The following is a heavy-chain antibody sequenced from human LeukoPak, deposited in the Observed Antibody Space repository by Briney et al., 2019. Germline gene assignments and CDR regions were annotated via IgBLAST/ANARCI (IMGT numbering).Heavy chain of an antibody. D-gene: IGHD6-19*01. CDR2: INPSNSYS. CDR3: ARGGWLDDY. Sequence: GESLQISCKGSGYPFNNYWIGWVRQMPGKGLEWMGRINPSNSYSQYNPSFQGHVTFSVDKSIATVYLQWTTLRASDTAIYYCARGGWLDDYWGQGTLVTVSS. V-gene: IGHV5-10-1*01. CDR1: GYPFNNYW. J-gene: IGHJ4*02.